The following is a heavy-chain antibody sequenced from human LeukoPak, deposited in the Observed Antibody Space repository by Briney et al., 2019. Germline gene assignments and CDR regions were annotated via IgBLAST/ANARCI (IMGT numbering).Heavy chain of an antibody. V-gene: IGHV4-59*01. D-gene: IGHD4-11*01. CDR3: ARGFYSPHY. J-gene: IGHJ4*02. CDR2: IYYSGRT. CDR1: GGSISSVY. Sequence: SETLSLTCTVSGGSISSVYWSWIRQPPGKGLEWIGYIYYSGRTYYNPSLKSRITISVDTSKNQFSLKLSSVSAADTAVYYCARGFYSPHYWGQGTLVSGSS.